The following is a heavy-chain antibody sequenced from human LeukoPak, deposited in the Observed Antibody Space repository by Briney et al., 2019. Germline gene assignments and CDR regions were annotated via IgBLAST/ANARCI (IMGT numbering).Heavy chain of an antibody. Sequence: GGSLRLSCAASGFAVSSNDMSWVRQAPAKGLEWISVICSGGSTYNSDSVKGRFTVSRDTSKNTLYLQMTSLRADDTAVYYCARGPRGFDPWGQGTLVTVSS. CDR2: ICSGGST. CDR1: GFAVSSND. CDR3: ARGPRGFDP. V-gene: IGHV3-53*01. J-gene: IGHJ5*02.